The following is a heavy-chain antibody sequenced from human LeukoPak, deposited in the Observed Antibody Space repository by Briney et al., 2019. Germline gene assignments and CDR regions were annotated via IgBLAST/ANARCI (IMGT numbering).Heavy chain of an antibody. CDR3: AREVRQGVIVSDAFDI. CDR2: INHSGST. CDR1: GGSFSGYY. Sequence: SETLSLTCAVYGGSFSGYYWSWIRQPPGKGLEWIGEINHSGSTNYNPSLKSRVTISVDTSKNQFSLKLSSVTAADTAVYYCAREVRQGVIVSDAFDIWGQGTMVTVSS. D-gene: IGHD3-22*01. V-gene: IGHV4-34*01. J-gene: IGHJ3*02.